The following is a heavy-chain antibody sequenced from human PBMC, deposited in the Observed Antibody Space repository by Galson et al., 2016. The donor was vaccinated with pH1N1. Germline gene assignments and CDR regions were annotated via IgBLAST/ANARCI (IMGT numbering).Heavy chain of an antibody. CDR3: AKWGGSLRPGSFDF. CDR1: GYSFTTYW. V-gene: IGHV5-51*01. J-gene: IGHJ3*01. D-gene: IGHD3-16*01. Sequence: QSGAEVKKAGESLKISCKASGYSFTTYWIGWVRQVPGKGLEWMGNIYPGDSDTTYSPSFQGQVTFPVDKSITSAFLHWNSLEASDTASYYCAKWGGSLRPGSFDFWGQGTLVSVSS. CDR2: IYPGDSDT.